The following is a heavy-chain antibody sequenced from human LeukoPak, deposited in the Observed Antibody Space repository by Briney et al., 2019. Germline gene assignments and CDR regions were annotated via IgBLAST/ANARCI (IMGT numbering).Heavy chain of an antibody. D-gene: IGHD5-12*01. J-gene: IGHJ4*02. Sequence: PGGSLRLSCAASGFTVSSNYMSWVRRAPGKGLEWVSVIYSGGSTYYADSVKGRFTIPRDNSKNTLYLQMNSLRAEDTAVYYCARPYSGYVDCWGQGTLVTVSS. CDR1: GFTVSSNY. CDR3: ARPYSGYVDC. V-gene: IGHV3-66*04. CDR2: IYSGGST.